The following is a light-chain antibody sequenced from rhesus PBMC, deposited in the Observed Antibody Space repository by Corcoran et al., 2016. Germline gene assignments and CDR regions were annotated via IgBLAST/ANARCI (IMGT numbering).Light chain of an antibody. CDR2: AAS. Sequence: DIQMTQSPSSLSASVGDRVTITCRASQGISTYLNWYQQKPGKAPKRLIYAASSLEIGVPSRFSGSGSGTEFTLTISSLQPEDFATYYCLQYNSDPWTFGQGTKVEIK. CDR3: LQYNSDPWT. J-gene: IGKJ1*01. CDR1: QGISTY. V-gene: IGKV1-43*02.